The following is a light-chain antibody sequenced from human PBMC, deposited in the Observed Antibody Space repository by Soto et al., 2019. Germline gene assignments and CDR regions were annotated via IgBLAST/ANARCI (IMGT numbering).Light chain of an antibody. CDR1: QSLSSSY. V-gene: IGKV3-20*01. CDR3: PQSDISSWT. CDR2: GAS. Sequence: EIVLTQSPGTLSLSPGEGATLSCRASQSLSSSYLAWYQQKPGQAPRLLIYGASSRAAGIPDRFRGSVSGTDLTLTISRLEPEDFAVYYCPQSDISSWTFGQGTKVEIK. J-gene: IGKJ1*01.